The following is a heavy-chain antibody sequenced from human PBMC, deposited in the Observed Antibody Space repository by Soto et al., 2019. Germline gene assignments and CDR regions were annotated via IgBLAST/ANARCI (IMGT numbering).Heavy chain of an antibody. CDR1: GGSISSYY. J-gene: IGHJ5*01. Sequence: SETLSLTCTVSGGSISSYYWSWIRQPPGKGLEWIGYIYYSGSTNYNPSLKSRVTISLDTAKKQFSLKLSSVTAADTAMYYCGSSFRPYCSGSCWFDSWGQGILVTVSS. D-gene: IGHD2-15*01. V-gene: IGHV4-59*12. CDR2: IYYSGST. CDR3: GSSFRPYCSGSCWFDS.